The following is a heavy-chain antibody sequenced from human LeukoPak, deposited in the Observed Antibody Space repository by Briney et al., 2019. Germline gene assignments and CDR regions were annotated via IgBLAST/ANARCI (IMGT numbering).Heavy chain of an antibody. Sequence: ASVKVSCKASGYTFTGYYMHWVRQAPGQGLEWMGWINPNSGGTNYAQKFRGRVTMTRDTSISTAYMELSRLRSDDTAVYYCARTLVSSTQRYYYYYYYMDVWGKGTTVTVSS. CDR1: GYTFTGYY. CDR3: ARTLVSSTQRYYYYYYYMDV. CDR2: INPNSGGT. D-gene: IGHD2-2*01. V-gene: IGHV1-2*02. J-gene: IGHJ6*03.